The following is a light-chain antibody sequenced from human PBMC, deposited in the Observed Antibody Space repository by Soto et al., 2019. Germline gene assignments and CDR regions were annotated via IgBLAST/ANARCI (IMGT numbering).Light chain of an antibody. CDR1: TSNIGSNS. V-gene: IGLV1-44*01. Sequence: QSVLTQPPSASGTPGQRVTISCSGSTSNIGSNSVFWYQQLPGTAPKLLIYTNNQRPSWVPDRFSGSKSGTSASLAISGLQSEDEDDYYCATWDDSLDGPVVFGGGTKLTVL. CDR2: TNN. J-gene: IGLJ2*01. CDR3: ATWDDSLDGPVV.